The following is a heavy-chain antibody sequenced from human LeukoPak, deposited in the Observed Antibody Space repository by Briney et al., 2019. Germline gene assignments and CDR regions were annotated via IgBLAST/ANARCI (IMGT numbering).Heavy chain of an antibody. CDR3: VRGHGGY. CDR1: GVSVSSSIYH. Sequence: SETLSLTCTVSGVSVSSSIYHWFWLRQPPGKGLEWIGFTYNGGSTYYNPSLKSRVTISVDMAKNQFSLKVMSVTAADTAVYYCVRGHGGYWGQGTLVTVSS. CDR2: TYNGGST. V-gene: IGHV4-61*01. J-gene: IGHJ4*02.